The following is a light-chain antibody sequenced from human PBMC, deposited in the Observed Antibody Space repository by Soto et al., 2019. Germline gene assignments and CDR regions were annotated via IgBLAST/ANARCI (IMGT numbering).Light chain of an antibody. CDR1: LNVDSNY. CDR3: QQYGSLSWT. CDR2: GAS. V-gene: IGKV3-20*01. Sequence: EIVLTQSPGTLSLSPGERATLSCRASLNVDSNYLAWYQQKPGQAPRIIIFGASGRATGIPDRFSGSGSGTDFTLTISRLEPEDFAVYYCQQYGSLSWTFGQGTKVDI. J-gene: IGKJ1*01.